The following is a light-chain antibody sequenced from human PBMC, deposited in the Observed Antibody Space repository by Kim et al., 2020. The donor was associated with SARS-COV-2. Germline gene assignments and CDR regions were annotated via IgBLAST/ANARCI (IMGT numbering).Light chain of an antibody. CDR1: QGISNY. CDR3: QKYNSPTT. Sequence: DIQMTQSPSSLSASVGDRVTITCRASQGISNYLAWYQQKPGKVPKLLIYAASTLQSGVPSRFSGSGSGTDFTLTISSLQPEDVATYYCQKYNSPTTFGQGTKVDIK. V-gene: IGKV1-27*01. J-gene: IGKJ1*01. CDR2: AAS.